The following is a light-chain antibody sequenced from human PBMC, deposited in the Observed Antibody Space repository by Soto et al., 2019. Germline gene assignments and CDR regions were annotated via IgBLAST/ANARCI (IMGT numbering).Light chain of an antibody. Sequence: DIHMTQSPSTLSASVGDRVAITCRASQSIRSWLAWYQQKPGRAPKLLIYKASSLESGVPSRFSGSESGTEFTLTISSLQPDDFATYYCQQYYSYWTFGQGTNLDIK. CDR1: QSIRSW. V-gene: IGKV1-5*03. J-gene: IGKJ1*01. CDR3: QQYYSYWT. CDR2: KAS.